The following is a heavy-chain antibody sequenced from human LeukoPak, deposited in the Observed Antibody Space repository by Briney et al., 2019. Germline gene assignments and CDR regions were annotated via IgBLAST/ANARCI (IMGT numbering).Heavy chain of an antibody. CDR1: GFTFDDYA. CDR2: ISWNSGSI. Sequence: GRSLRLSCAASGFTFDDYAMHWVRQAPGKGLGWVSGISWNSGSIGYADSVKGRFTISRDNAKNSLYLQMNSLRAEDTALYYCAKGSITMVRGKGSYFDYWGQGTLVTVSS. D-gene: IGHD3-10*01. J-gene: IGHJ4*02. V-gene: IGHV3-9*01. CDR3: AKGSITMVRGKGSYFDY.